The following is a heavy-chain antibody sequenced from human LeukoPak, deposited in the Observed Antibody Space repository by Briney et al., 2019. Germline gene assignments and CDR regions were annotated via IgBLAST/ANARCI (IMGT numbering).Heavy chain of an antibody. D-gene: IGHD6-6*01. J-gene: IGHJ4*02. CDR3: ARDSIAARGRAFDY. CDR2: IYYSGST. V-gene: IGHV4-59*01. CDR1: GGSISTYY. Sequence: KPSETLSLTCTVSGGSISTYYWSWIRQPPGKGPEWIGYIYYSGSTNYNPSLKSRVTISVDTSKNQFSLKLSSVTAADTAVYYCARDSIAARGRAFDYWGQGTLVTVSS.